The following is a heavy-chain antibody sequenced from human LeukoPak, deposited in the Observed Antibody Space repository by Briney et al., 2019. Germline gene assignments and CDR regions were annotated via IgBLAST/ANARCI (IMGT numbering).Heavy chain of an antibody. Sequence: GGSLRLSCTASGFTFGDYAMSWVRQAPGKGLEWVGFIRSKAYGGTTEYAASVKGRFTISRDDSKSIAYLQMNSLKTEDTAVYYCTRTPRRWLQTTFIDYWGQGTLVTVSS. V-gene: IGHV3-49*04. CDR3: TRTPRRWLQTTFIDY. J-gene: IGHJ4*02. D-gene: IGHD5-24*01. CDR1: GFTFGDYA. CDR2: IRSKAYGGTT.